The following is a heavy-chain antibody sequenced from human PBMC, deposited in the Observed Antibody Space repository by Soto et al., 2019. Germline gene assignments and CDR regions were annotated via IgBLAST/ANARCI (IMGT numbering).Heavy chain of an antibody. CDR2: IDPSDSYT. Sequence: GESLKISCKGSGYSFTSYWISWVRQMPGKGLEWMGRIDPSDSYTNYSPSFQGHVTISADKSISTAYLQWSSLKASDTAMYYCSRLVYWGGDCYAPMDVWGQGTTVTVS. V-gene: IGHV5-10-1*01. J-gene: IGHJ6*02. CDR1: GYSFTSYW. D-gene: IGHD2-21*02. CDR3: SRLVYWGGDCYAPMDV.